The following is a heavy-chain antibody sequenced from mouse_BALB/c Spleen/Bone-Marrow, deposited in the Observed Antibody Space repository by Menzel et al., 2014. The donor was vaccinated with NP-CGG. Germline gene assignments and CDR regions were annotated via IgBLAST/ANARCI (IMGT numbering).Heavy chain of an antibody. CDR3: ARSRGNWDYFDY. Sequence: EGQGVGSGGGLVQPGGSRKLSCAVSGFTFSSFGMHWVRQAPEKGLEWVAYISSGSTSIFYADTLKGRFTISRDNPKNTLFLQMTSLRSEDTAMYYCARSRGNWDYFDYWGQGTTLTVSS. J-gene: IGHJ2*01. CDR1: GFTFSSFG. D-gene: IGHD4-1*01. CDR2: ISSGSTSI. V-gene: IGHV5-17*02.